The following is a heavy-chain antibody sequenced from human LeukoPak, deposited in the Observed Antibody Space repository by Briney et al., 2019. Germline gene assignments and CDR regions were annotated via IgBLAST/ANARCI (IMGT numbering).Heavy chain of an antibody. CDR3: AKEEYYYDSSSGFDY. J-gene: IGHJ4*02. Sequence: PGGFLRLSCAASGFTFSSYGMHWVRQAPGKGLEWVAFIRYDGSNKYYADSVKGRFTISRDNSKNTLYLQMNSLRAEDTAVYYCAKEEYYYDSSSGFDYWGQGTLVTVSS. CDR1: GFTFSSYG. D-gene: IGHD3-22*01. V-gene: IGHV3-30*02. CDR2: IRYDGSNK.